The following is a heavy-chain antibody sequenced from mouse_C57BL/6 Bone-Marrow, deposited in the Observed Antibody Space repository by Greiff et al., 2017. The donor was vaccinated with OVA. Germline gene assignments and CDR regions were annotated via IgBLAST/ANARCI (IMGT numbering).Heavy chain of an antibody. CDR1: GYTFTDYN. Sequence: EVKLMESGPELVKPGASVKMSCKASGYTFTDYNMHWVKQSHGKSLEWIGYINPNNGGTSYNQKFKGKATLTVNKSSSTAYMELRSLTSEDSAVYYCANYYYGSSYDHYYAMDYWGQGTSVTVSS. CDR2: INPNNGGT. CDR3: ANYYYGSSYDHYYAMDY. D-gene: IGHD1-1*01. V-gene: IGHV1-22*01. J-gene: IGHJ4*01.